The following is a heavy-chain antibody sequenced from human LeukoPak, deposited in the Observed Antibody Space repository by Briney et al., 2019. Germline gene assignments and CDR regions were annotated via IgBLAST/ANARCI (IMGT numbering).Heavy chain of an antibody. V-gene: IGHV3-11*01. Sequence: GGSLRLFCAASGFTFSDYYMSWIRQPPGKGLEWVSYISNSGSTIYYADSVKSRFTTSRHNAKHSLYLQTNSLKAEDTAVYYSAKVLSTVRDYWGQGTLVTVSS. D-gene: IGHD2-2*01. J-gene: IGHJ4*02. CDR1: GFTFSDYY. CDR2: ISNSGSTI. CDR3: AKVLSTVRDY.